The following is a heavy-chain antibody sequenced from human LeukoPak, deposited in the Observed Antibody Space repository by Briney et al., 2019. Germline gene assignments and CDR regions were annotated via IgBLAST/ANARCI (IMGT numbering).Heavy chain of an antibody. D-gene: IGHD3-16*01. CDR3: ARDRPYYDYVWGSPSFDY. CDR1: GGSISSYY. Sequence: PSETLSLTCTVSGGSISSYYWSWIRQPPGKGLEWIGYICYSGSTYYNPSLKSRVTISVDTSKNQFSLKLSSVTAADTAVYYCARDRPYYDYVWGSPSFDYWGQGTLVTVSS. CDR2: ICYSGST. V-gene: IGHV4-59*12. J-gene: IGHJ4*02.